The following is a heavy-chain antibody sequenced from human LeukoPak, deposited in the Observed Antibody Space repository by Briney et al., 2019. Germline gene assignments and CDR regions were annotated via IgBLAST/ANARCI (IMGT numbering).Heavy chain of an antibody. J-gene: IGHJ6*03. V-gene: IGHV1-8*01. CDR3: ARGRESGRGATLSPNYYYMDV. CDR1: GYTFTSYD. Sequence: ASVKVSCKASGYTFTSYDINWVRQATGQGLEWMGWMNPNSGNTGYAQKFQGRVTMTRNTSISTAYMELSSLRSEDTAVYYCARGRESGRGATLSPNYYYMDVWGKGTTVTVSS. CDR2: MNPNSGNT. D-gene: IGHD1-26*01.